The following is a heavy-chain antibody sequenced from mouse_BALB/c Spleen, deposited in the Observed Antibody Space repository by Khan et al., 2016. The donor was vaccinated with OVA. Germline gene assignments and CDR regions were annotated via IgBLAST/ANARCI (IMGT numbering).Heavy chain of an antibody. CDR1: GFTFSSYA. CDR2: ISSSGNYT. J-gene: IGHJ1*01. V-gene: IGHV5-9-3*01. CDR3: ASPHSTTVVATSYWFFDV. D-gene: IGHD1-1*01. Sequence: EVELVESGGGLVKPGGSLKLSCVASGFTFSSYAMSWVRQTPEKRLEWVATISSSGNYTYYPDSVKGRFTISRDNAKNTLYLQLSSLRSEDTAMYYCASPHSTTVVATSYWFFDVWGAGTTVTVSS.